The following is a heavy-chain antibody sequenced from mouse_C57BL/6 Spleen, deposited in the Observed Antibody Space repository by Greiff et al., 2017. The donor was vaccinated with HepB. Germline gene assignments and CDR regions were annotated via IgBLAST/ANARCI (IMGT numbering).Heavy chain of an antibody. J-gene: IGHJ1*03. CDR1: GFTFSSYA. CDR2: ISDGGSYT. CDR3: ARQPYYYGSSSYFDV. D-gene: IGHD1-1*01. Sequence: XVKLVESGGGLVKPGGSLKLSCAASGFTFSSYAMSWVRQTPEKRLEWVATISDGGSYTYYPDNVKGRFTISRDNAKNNLYLQMSHLKSEDTAMYYCARQPYYYGSSSYFDVWGTGTTVTVSS. V-gene: IGHV5-4*03.